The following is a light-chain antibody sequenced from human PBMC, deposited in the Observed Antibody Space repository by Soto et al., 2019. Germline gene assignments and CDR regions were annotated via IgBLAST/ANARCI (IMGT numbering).Light chain of an antibody. Sequence: EIVLTQSPGTLSLSPGERAALSCRASQSGSSNYLAWYQQKPGQAPRLLIYGASSRATGIPDRFSGSGSGTDFTLTISRLEPEDFALYYCHQYASSPLTFGGGTKVEIK. J-gene: IGKJ4*01. CDR3: HQYASSPLT. CDR1: QSGSSNY. CDR2: GAS. V-gene: IGKV3-20*01.